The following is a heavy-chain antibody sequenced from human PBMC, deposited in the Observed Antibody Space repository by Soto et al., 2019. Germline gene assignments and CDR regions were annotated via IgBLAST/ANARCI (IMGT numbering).Heavy chain of an antibody. CDR3: ARSRGVATLRSGGYYFDY. J-gene: IGHJ4*02. V-gene: IGHV3-33*01. Sequence: GGSLRLSCAASGFTFSSYGMHWVRQAPGKGLEWVAVIWYDGSNKYYADSVKGRFTISRDNSKNTLYLQMNSLRAEDTAVYYCARSRGVATLRSGGYYFDYWGQGTLVTVSS. CDR2: IWYDGSNK. D-gene: IGHD3-10*01. CDR1: GFTFSSYG.